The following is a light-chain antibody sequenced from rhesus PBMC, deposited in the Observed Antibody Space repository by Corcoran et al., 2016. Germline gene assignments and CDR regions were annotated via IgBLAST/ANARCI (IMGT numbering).Light chain of an antibody. J-gene: IGKJ2*01. CDR2: GAS. V-gene: IGKV3-10*01. CDR1: QSVSSY. CDR3: NQHSSVSS. Sequence: QLILTQSPATLSLSPGERATLSCRASQSVSSYLAWYQQKPGQAPRLLIYGASSRATGIPDRFSGSGSGTDFTLTSSSLEPEDVGLYHCNQHSSVSSFGQGTKVEIK.